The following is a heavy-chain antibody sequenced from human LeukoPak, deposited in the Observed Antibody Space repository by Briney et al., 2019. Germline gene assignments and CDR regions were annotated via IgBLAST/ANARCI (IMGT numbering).Heavy chain of an antibody. Sequence: GGSLRLSCAASGFTFSSYWMHWVRQTPGKGLVWVSRIKGDGSGTLYADSVKGRFTISRDNSKNTLYLQTSSLGVDDTAVYYCARASTTVPNLLDYWGQGALVSV. D-gene: IGHD4-17*01. CDR3: ARASTTVPNLLDY. J-gene: IGHJ4*02. CDR1: GFTFSSYW. CDR2: IKGDGSGT. V-gene: IGHV3-74*01.